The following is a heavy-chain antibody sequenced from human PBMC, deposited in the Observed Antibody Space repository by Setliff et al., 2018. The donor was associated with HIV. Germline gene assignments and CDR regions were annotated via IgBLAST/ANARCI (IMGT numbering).Heavy chain of an antibody. CDR3: VTVVQDDLGVALFDY. D-gene: IGHD3-3*01. CDR1: GDSVSSRSYY. V-gene: IGHV4-39*01. J-gene: IGHJ4*02. Sequence: KPSETLSLTCSVSGDSVSSRSYYWGWIRQSPGKGLEWIGSIYFNGITHDNPSLKSRVTTSVDTSKNQFSLNLHSVTAGDTGFYYCVTVVQDDLGVALFDYWGPGILVTVSS. CDR2: IYFNGIT.